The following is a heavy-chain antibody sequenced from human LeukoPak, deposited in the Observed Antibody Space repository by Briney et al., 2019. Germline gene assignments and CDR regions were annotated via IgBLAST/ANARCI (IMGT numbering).Heavy chain of an antibody. D-gene: IGHD3-16*02. CDR3: ARNYRP. V-gene: IGHV4-39*01. Sequence: PSETLSLTCTVSGGSIRSSYYYWGWIRQPPGKGLEWIGSIYDSGRTYYNPSLNSLVTISVYTSKNQFSLKLHSVSAADTAVYYCARNYRPWGQGTMVSVSS. CDR2: IYDSGRT. CDR1: GGSIRSSYYY. J-gene: IGHJ4*02.